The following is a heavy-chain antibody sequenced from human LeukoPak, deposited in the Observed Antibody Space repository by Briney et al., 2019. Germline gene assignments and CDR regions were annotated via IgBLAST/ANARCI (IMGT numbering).Heavy chain of an antibody. D-gene: IGHD3-22*01. CDR1: GGSISSGGYY. CDR3: ARGHYYDSSGYYHDAFDI. J-gene: IGHJ3*02. Sequence: PSETLSLTCTVSGGSISSGGYYWSWIRQHPGKGLEWIGYIYYGGSTYYNPSLKSRVTISVDTSKNQFSLKLSSVTAADTAVYYCARGHYYDSSGYYHDAFDIWGQGTMVTVSS. V-gene: IGHV4-31*03. CDR2: IYYGGST.